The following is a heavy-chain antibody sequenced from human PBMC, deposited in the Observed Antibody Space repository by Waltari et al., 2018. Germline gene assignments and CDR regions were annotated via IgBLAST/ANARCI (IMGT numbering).Heavy chain of an antibody. Sequence: QVQLQESGPGLVKPSETLSLTCTVPGGSISSYYWSWIRQPPGKGLEWIGYIYYSGSTNYNPSLKSRVTISVDTSKNQFSLKLSSVTAADTAVYYCARQGYCSGGSCYGTPVYFDYWGQGTLVTVSS. CDR1: GGSISSYY. J-gene: IGHJ4*02. CDR3: ARQGYCSGGSCYGTPVYFDY. D-gene: IGHD2-15*01. CDR2: IYYSGST. V-gene: IGHV4-59*01.